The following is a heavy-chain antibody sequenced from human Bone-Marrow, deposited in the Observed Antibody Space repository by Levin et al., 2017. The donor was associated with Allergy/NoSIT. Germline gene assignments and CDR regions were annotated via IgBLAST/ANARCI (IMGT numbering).Heavy chain of an antibody. D-gene: IGHD3-22*01. J-gene: IGHJ4*02. Sequence: SETLSLTCTVSGGSVNNGDYYWTWIRQPPGTGLDWIGTIYYTGSTKYNPSLKSRVTISIDTSKNQFSLRLSSVTAADTAVYYCARDPTSYSDGSSYDYWGQGTLLTVSS. CDR2: IYYTGST. CDR3: ARDPTSYSDGSSYDY. V-gene: IGHV4-61*08. CDR1: GGSVNNGDYY.